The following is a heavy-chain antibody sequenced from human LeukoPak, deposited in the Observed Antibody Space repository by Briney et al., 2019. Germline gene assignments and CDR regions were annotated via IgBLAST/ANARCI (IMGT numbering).Heavy chain of an antibody. CDR2: ISGGGHST. CDR3: AKATGTGYGYDFFDY. D-gene: IGHD5-18*01. Sequence: GESLRLSCAASGFTLTNYAMSWVRQAPGKGLEWVSLISGGGHSTYYADSVKGRFTISTDNSKNTLYLQMNSLRAEDTAVYYCAKATGTGYGYDFFDYWGQGTLVTVSS. CDR1: GFTLTNYA. J-gene: IGHJ4*02. V-gene: IGHV3-23*01.